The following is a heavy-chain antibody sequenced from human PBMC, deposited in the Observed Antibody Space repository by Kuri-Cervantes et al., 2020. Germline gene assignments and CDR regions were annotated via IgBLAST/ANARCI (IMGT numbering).Heavy chain of an antibody. CDR1: GFTFNGYA. CDR3: AKESDTFDI. J-gene: IGHJ3*02. CDR2: TSYNGGVK. Sequence: GESLKISCVVSGFTFNGYAMHWVRQAPGKGLEWVAGTSYNGGVKYYAGSMEGRFIISKDTANNTLYLQMNSLRVDDTATYYCAKESDTFDIWGQGTMVTVSS. V-gene: IGHV3-30*18.